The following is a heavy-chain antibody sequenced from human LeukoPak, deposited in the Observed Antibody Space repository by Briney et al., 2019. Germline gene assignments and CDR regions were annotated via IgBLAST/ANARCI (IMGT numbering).Heavy chain of an antibody. CDR2: IRYDGSIK. J-gene: IGHJ2*01. V-gene: IGHV3-30*02. CDR3: AKDGGWMDPSVLYWYFDL. D-gene: IGHD3-16*01. CDR1: GFTFSSYG. Sequence: GGSLRLTCAASGFTFSSYGMNWVRQAPGKGLEWVAFIRYDGSIKYSADSVKGRFTISRDNSKNTLFLQMNSLRAEDTAVYYCAKDGGWMDPSVLYWYFDLWGRGTLVTVSS.